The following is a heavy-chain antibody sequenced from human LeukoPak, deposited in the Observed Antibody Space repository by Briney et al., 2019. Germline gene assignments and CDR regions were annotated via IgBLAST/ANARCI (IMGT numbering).Heavy chain of an antibody. CDR3: ATYYFDIIDYYYWPTPIDY. CDR2: FIPIFGTT. D-gene: IGHD3-22*01. CDR1: GGTFSSYA. V-gene: IGHV1-69*06. J-gene: IGHJ4*02. Sequence: SVKVSCKASGGTFSSYAISWVRQAPGQGLEWMGGFIPIFGTTAYAQKFQGGVTITADNSTSTTYMELSSLRSEDTAIYYCATYYFDIIDYYYWPTPIDYWGQGTLVTVSS.